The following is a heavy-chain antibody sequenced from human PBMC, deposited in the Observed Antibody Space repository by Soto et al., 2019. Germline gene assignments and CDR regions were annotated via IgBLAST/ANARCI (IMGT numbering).Heavy chain of an antibody. CDR3: ARGAYYYDSSGLSY. D-gene: IGHD3-22*01. V-gene: IGHV3-48*01. J-gene: IGHJ4*02. CDR1: GFTFSSYS. Sequence: EVQLVESGGGLVQPGGSLRLSCAASGFTFSSYSMNWVRQAPGKGLEWVSYISSSSSTIYYAHSVKGRFTISRDNAKNSLYLQMNSLRAEDTAVYYCARGAYYYDSSGLSYWGQGTLVTVSS. CDR2: ISSSSSTI.